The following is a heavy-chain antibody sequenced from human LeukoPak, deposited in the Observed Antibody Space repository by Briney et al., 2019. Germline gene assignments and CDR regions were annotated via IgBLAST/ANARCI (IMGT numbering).Heavy chain of an antibody. V-gene: IGHV1-69*05. CDR2: IIPIFGTA. J-gene: IGHJ4*02. CDR1: GGTFSSYA. D-gene: IGHD7-27*01. Sequence: PRASVKVSCKASGGTFSSYAISWVRQAPGQGLEWMGGIIPIFGTANYAQKFQGRVTMTRNTAISTAYMELSSLRSEDTAVYFCVRTPPNWGADYWGQGTLVTVSS. CDR3: VRTPPNWGADY.